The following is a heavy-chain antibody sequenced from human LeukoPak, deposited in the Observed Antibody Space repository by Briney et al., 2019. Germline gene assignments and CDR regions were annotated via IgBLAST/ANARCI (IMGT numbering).Heavy chain of an antibody. J-gene: IGHJ6*03. D-gene: IGHD3-16*01. Sequence: GRSLRLSCAASGFTFDDYAMHWVRQAPGKGLEWVSGITWNSDNIEYADSVKGRFTISRDNAKNSLYLQMNSLRAEDMALYYCAKGGGGRLIYYYYMDVWGKGTTVTVSS. CDR3: AKGGGGRLIYYYYMDV. V-gene: IGHV3-9*03. CDR1: GFTFDDYA. CDR2: ITWNSDNI.